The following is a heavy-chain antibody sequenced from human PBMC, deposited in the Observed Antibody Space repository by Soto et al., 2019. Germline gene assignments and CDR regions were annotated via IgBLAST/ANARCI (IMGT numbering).Heavy chain of an antibody. Sequence: GALRLSCISPAFTFRTYTMNWVRQAPGKGLEWVSGIRGFSPYTFYAESVKGRFTISRDNAKNSLYLQMNSLRAEDTAVYYCARDRGYDAHDYYYNAMDVWGQGTMVTVSS. D-gene: IGHD2-15*01. CDR1: AFTFRTYT. CDR3: ARDRGYDAHDYYYNAMDV. CDR2: IRGFSPYT. V-gene: IGHV3-21*01. J-gene: IGHJ6*02.